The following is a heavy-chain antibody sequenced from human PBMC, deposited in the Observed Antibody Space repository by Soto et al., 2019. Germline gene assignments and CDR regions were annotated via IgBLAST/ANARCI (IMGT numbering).Heavy chain of an antibody. D-gene: IGHD6-19*01. V-gene: IGHV1-69*01. CDR1: VEFFSNYG. Sequence: QAQLVQSGAEVKEPGSSVKVSCKASVEFFSNYGISWVRQAPGQGLEWMGGIIPIFGTISYAEKFQGRVTITADESTNTVYMQLRSLRSADTAVYYCAKDRSENFWVYYYAMDVWGQGTAVTVSS. CDR3: AKDRSENFWVYYYAMDV. J-gene: IGHJ6*02. CDR2: IIPIFGTI.